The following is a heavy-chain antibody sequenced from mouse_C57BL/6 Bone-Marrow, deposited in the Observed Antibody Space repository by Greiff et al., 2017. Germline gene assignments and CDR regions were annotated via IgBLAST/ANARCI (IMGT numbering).Heavy chain of an antibody. CDR3: ARGDLLC. CDR1: GFTFSSYA. D-gene: IGHD2-1*01. J-gene: IGHJ4*01. Sequence: EVKLVESGGGLVKPGGSLKLSCAASGFTFSSYAMSWVRQTPEKRLEWVATISDGGSYTYYPDNVKGRFTISRDNAKNNLYLQMSHLKSEDTAMYYCARGDLLCWGQGTSVTVSS. V-gene: IGHV5-4*03. CDR2: ISDGGSYT.